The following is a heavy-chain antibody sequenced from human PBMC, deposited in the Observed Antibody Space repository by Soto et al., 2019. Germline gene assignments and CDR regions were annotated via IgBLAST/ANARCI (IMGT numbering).Heavy chain of an antibody. V-gene: IGHV3-23*01. CDR1: SFTFSSYA. CDR3: AKEHLYESGGSPVGPFDL. CDR2: ISASGGST. D-gene: IGHD3-22*01. Sequence: EVQLLESGGGLVQPGGSLRLSCAASSFTFSSYAMNWVRQAPVKGLEWVSAISASGGSTYYADSVKGRFTISRDNSKNTLYLQMNSLRAEDAAVYYCAKEHLYESGGSPVGPFDLGGPGTLVTVSS. J-gene: IGHJ4*02.